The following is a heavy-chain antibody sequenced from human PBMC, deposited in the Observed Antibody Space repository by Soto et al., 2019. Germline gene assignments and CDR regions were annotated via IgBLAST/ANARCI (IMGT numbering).Heavy chain of an antibody. CDR3: TVPYRDFESYAFDI. D-gene: IGHD4-17*01. J-gene: IGHJ3*02. V-gene: IGHV3-73*01. CDR2: IRNKANNYAT. Sequence: PGGSLRLSCAASGFTFSGSAMHWVRQASGKGLEWLGRIRNKANNYATVYAASVKGRFTTSRDDSKSTAYLQMNSLKTEDTAVYYCTVPYRDFESYAFDIWGQGTMVTVSS. CDR1: GFTFSGSA.